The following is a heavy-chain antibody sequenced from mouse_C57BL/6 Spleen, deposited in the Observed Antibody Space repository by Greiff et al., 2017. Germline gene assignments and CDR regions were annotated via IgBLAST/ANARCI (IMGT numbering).Heavy chain of an antibody. D-gene: IGHD1-2*01. Sequence: VQLQQSGPELVKPGASVKISCKASGYTFTDYYMNWVKQSHGKSLEWIGDINPNNGGTSYNQKFKGKATLTVDKSSSTAYMELRSLTSEDSAVYYCASGYGVDYWGQGTTLTVSS. CDR1: GYTFTDYY. V-gene: IGHV1-26*01. J-gene: IGHJ2*01. CDR3: ASGYGVDY. CDR2: INPNNGGT.